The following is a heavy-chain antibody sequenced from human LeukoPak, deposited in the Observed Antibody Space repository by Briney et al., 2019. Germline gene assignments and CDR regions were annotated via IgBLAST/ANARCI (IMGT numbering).Heavy chain of an antibody. CDR3: AKDMGSGGYYGMDV. CDR2: ISYDGSNK. D-gene: IGHD3-10*01. V-gene: IGHV3-30*18. Sequence: GGSLRLSCAASGFTFSSYGMHWVRQAPGKGLEWVAVISYDGSNKYYADSVKGRFTISRDNSKNTLYLQMNSLRAEDTAVYYCAKDMGSGGYYGMDVWGKGTTVTASS. J-gene: IGHJ6*04. CDR1: GFTFSSYG.